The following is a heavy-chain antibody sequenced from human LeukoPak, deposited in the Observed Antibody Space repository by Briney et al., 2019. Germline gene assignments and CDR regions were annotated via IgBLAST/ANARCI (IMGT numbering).Heavy chain of an antibody. CDR2: IFHSGST. J-gene: IGHJ4*02. CDR1: GYSISRGYY. CDR3: ARLSAVTSIASQSYFFDN. D-gene: IGHD4-17*01. Sequence: PSETLSLTCTVSGYSISRGYYWGWIRQPPGQGLKWIGDIFHSGSTYNDPSLKSRVTMSVDTSKNQFSLKLNSVTAADTAVYYCARLSAVTSIASQSYFFDNWGQGTLVIVSS. V-gene: IGHV4-38-2*02.